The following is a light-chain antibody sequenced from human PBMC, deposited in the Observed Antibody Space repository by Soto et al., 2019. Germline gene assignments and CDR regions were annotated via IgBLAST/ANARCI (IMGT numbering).Light chain of an antibody. V-gene: IGKV1-5*03. J-gene: IGKJ5*01. CDR1: QTISSW. Sequence: DIQMTRSPSTLSGSVGDRVTITCRASQTISSWLAWYQQKPGKAPKLLIYKASTLESGVPSRFSGSGSETEFTLTISRLQPDDFATYFCHSRAFGQGARLEIK. CDR2: KAS. CDR3: HSRA.